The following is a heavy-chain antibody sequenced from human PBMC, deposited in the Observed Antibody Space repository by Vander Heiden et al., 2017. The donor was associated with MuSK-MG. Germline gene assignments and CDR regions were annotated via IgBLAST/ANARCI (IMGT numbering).Heavy chain of an antibody. J-gene: IGHJ4*02. CDR1: GFSLFTSGMG. Sequence: QITLKESGPMLVQPTQTLTLTCTFSGFSLFTSGMGVGWIRQPPGKALEWLALIYWDTDKRYSPSLKSRLTITMDASRNQVVLTMADMDTVDTATFFCAHTTYSSSVSRTFFDYWGQGALVTVSS. CDR2: IYWDTDK. V-gene: IGHV2-5*02. D-gene: IGHD2-2*01. CDR3: AHTTYSSSVSRTFFDY.